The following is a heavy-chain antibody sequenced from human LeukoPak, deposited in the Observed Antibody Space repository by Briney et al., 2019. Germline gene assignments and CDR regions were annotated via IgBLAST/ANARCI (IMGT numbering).Heavy chain of an antibody. D-gene: IGHD5-12*01. V-gene: IGHV4-31*03. CDR1: GGSISSGGYY. CDR2: IYYSGST. CDR3: ASSGYDWAFDY. Sequence: SETLSLTCTVSGGSISSGGYYWSWICQHPGKGLEWIGYIYYSGSTYYNPSLKSRVTISVDTSKNQFSLKLSSVTAADTAVYYCASSGYDWAFDYWGQGTLVTVSS. J-gene: IGHJ4*02.